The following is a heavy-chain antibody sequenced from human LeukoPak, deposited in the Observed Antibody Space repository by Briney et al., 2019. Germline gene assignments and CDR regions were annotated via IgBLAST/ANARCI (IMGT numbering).Heavy chain of an antibody. Sequence: SETLSLTCTVSGGSISSYYWSWIRQPPGKGLEWIGEINHSGSTNYNPSLKSRVTISVDTSKNQFSLKLSSVTAADTAVYYCARHPSKDVLRYFDWSHYYFDYWGQGTLVTVSS. V-gene: IGHV4-34*01. J-gene: IGHJ4*02. CDR1: GGSISSYY. CDR2: INHSGST. CDR3: ARHPSKDVLRYFDWSHYYFDY. D-gene: IGHD3-9*01.